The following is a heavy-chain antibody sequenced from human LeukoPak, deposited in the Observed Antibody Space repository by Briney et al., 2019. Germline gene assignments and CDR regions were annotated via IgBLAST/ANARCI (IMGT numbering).Heavy chain of an antibody. CDR1: GFTVITKD. CDR2: LYSDGNT. CDR3: ARGVEPLAANTLAY. J-gene: IGHJ4*02. Sequence: GGSLRLSCAASGFTVITKDMTWVRQAPGKGLEWVSVLYSDGNTKYADSVQGRFTISRDNSKNTLYLEMNSLSPDDTAVYYCARGVEPLAANTLAYWGQGTLVTVSS. V-gene: IGHV3-53*01. D-gene: IGHD1-14*01.